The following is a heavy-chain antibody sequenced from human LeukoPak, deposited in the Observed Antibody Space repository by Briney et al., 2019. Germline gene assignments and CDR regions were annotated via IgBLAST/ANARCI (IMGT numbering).Heavy chain of an antibody. CDR1: GGSFSPAH. Sequence: PSETLSLTCTFSGGSFSPAHWSWIRQPRGKGLEWIGVICDNGNTDYNPSLKSRVTISVDTSKSQFSLKLSSLAAADTAVYYCATGRDPYKTGHWGQGTLVTVSS. CDR3: ATGRDPYKTGH. V-gene: IGHV4-59*01. D-gene: IGHD5-24*01. CDR2: ICDNGNT. J-gene: IGHJ4*02.